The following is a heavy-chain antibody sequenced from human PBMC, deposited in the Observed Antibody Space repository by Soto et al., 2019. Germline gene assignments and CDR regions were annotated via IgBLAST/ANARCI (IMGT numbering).Heavy chain of an antibody. CDR1: GFTFDDYA. CDR2: ISWNSGSI. V-gene: IGHV3-9*01. J-gene: IGHJ4*02. D-gene: IGHD5-18*01. Sequence: GGSLRLSYAASGFTFDDYAMHWVRQAPGKGLEWVSGISWNSGSIGYADSVKGRFTISRDNAKNSLYLQMNSLRAEDTALYYCAKESPLRRGYSYGYFDYWGQGTLVTVSS. CDR3: AKESPLRRGYSYGYFDY.